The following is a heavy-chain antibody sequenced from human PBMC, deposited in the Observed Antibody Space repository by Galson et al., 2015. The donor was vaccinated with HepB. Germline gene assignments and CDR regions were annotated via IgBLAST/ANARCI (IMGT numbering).Heavy chain of an antibody. V-gene: IGHV3-33*01. CDR3: VRGRWGDKVATADYDMDV. D-gene: IGHD5-12*01. J-gene: IGHJ6*02. Sequence: SLRLSCAASGVAFRNFGMHWVRQAPGEGLEWVAVIWYDDGSQKYYADSVKGRFTISRDNSKNALYLQMNSLRIEDTAIYYCVRGRWGDKVATADYDMDVWGQGTTVTVSS. CDR1: GVAFRNFG. CDR2: IWYDDGSQK.